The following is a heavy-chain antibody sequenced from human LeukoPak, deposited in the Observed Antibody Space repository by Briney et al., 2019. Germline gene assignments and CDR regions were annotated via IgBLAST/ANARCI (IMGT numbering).Heavy chain of an antibody. J-gene: IGHJ6*03. Sequence: GGSLRLSCAASGFTFSSYGMHWVRQTPGKGLEWVAVIWYDGSNKYYADSVKGRFTISRDNSKNTLYLQMNSLRAEDTAVYYCAKGNYYMDVWGKGTTVTVSS. CDR1: GFTFSSYG. CDR2: IWYDGSNK. V-gene: IGHV3-33*06. CDR3: AKGNYYMDV.